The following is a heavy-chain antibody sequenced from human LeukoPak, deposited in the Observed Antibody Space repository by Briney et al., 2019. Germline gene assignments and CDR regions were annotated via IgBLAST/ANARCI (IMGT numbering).Heavy chain of an antibody. Sequence: PSETLSLTCAVYGGSFSGYYWSWLRQPPGKGLEWLGEINYSGSTNYNPSLKSRVTISVDTSKNQFSLKLSPVTAADTAVYYCARTRYIVVVTAGPWYFDLWGRGTLVTVSS. CDR3: ARTRYIVVVTAGPWYFDL. J-gene: IGHJ2*01. CDR1: GGSFSGYY. D-gene: IGHD2-21*02. CDR2: INYSGST. V-gene: IGHV4-34*01.